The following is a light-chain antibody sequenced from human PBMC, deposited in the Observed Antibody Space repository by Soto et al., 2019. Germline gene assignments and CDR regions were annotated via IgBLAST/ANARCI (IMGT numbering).Light chain of an antibody. CDR3: CSYTTSSTNV. CDR2: DVS. Sequence: QSALTQPASVSGSPGQSIAISCTGTSSDVGGYNYVSWYQQYPGKAPKLMIFDVSYRPSGVSDRFSGSKSGNTASLTISGLEAEDEADYYCCSYTTSSTNVFGTGTKVTVL. CDR1: SSDVGGYNY. J-gene: IGLJ1*01. V-gene: IGLV2-14*01.